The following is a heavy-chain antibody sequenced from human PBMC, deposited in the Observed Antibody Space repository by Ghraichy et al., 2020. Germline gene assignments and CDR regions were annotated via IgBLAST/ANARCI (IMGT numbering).Heavy chain of an antibody. CDR1: GFSFSSYE. Sequence: SLRLSCAASGFSFSSYEMNWVRQAPGKGLEWVSYISGSGRSIYYADSVKGRLTISRDNAKNSLYLQMNSLRPEDTAVYYCARDNGDSFAFDIWGQGTMVTVSS. CDR2: ISGSGRSI. V-gene: IGHV3-48*03. D-gene: IGHD4-17*01. J-gene: IGHJ3*02. CDR3: ARDNGDSFAFDI.